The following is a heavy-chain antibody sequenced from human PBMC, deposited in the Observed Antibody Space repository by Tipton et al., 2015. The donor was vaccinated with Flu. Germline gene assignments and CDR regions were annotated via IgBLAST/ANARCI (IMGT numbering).Heavy chain of an antibody. V-gene: IGHV3-49*04. J-gene: IGHJ4*02. Sequence: SLRLSCTASGFTFGDYAMSWVRQAPGKGLEWVGFIRSKAYGGTTEYAASVKGRFTISRDDSKSIAYLQMNSLKTEDTAVYYCTRDAPGFGYDSSVNYFDYWGQGTLVTVSS. CDR2: IRSKAYGGTT. CDR1: GFTFGDYA. D-gene: IGHD3-22*01. CDR3: TRDAPGFGYDSSVNYFDY.